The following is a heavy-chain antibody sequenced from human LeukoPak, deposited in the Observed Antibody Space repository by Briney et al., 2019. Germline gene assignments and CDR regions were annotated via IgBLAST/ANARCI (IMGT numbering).Heavy chain of an antibody. CDR3: ARDFFGILDY. CDR1: TGSISSQY. CDR2: IYSSGIT. Sequence: SETLSLTCTVSTGSISSQYWSWIRQPPGKGLEWDGYIYSSGITKYNPSLKSRVTISVDTSKKQFSLRLTSVTAADTAVYYCARDFFGILDYWGQGTVVTVSS. V-gene: IGHV4-59*11. D-gene: IGHD1-14*01. J-gene: IGHJ4*02.